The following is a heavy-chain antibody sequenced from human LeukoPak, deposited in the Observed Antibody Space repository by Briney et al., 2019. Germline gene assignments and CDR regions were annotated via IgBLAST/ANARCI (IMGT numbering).Heavy chain of an antibody. CDR1: GFTFNSYD. Sequence: PGGSLRLSCAASGFTFNSYDMVWVRQAPGKGLEWVSYISPSGSVMSYSDSVKGRFTVSRDSAKNLMYLQMSSLRAEDTAVYYCARNGGGLGIWGQGTMVTVSS. V-gene: IGHV3-48*03. CDR3: ARNGGGLGI. D-gene: IGHD2-15*01. J-gene: IGHJ3*02. CDR2: ISPSGSVM.